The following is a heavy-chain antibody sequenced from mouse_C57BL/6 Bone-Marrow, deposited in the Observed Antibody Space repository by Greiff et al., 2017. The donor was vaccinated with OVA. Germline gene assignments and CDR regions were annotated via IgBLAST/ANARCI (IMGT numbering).Heavy chain of an antibody. J-gene: IGHJ2*01. CDR1: GYAFSSSW. CDR3: ASVYYYGSNGFDY. D-gene: IGHD1-1*01. CDR2: IYPGDGDT. Sequence: QVQLQQSGPELVKPGASVKISCKASGYAFSSSWMNWVKQRPGKGLEWIGRIYPGDGDTNYNGKFKGKATLTADKSPSTAYMQLSSLTSEDSAVYFCASVYYYGSNGFDYWGQGTTLTVSS. V-gene: IGHV1-82*01.